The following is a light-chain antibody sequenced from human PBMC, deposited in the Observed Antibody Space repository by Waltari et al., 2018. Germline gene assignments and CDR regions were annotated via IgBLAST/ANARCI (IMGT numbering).Light chain of an antibody. CDR2: DDS. Sequence: SIMLSQPPSMPVAPGQTARITCGGKNIESESVPWYQQKPGQAPLVVLYDDSARPSGIPGRFSGSNSGNKATLTISRVEAGDEADYYCQLWDTSNERVVFGGGT. CDR1: NIESES. V-gene: IGLV3-21*02. J-gene: IGLJ3*02. CDR3: QLWDTSNERVV.